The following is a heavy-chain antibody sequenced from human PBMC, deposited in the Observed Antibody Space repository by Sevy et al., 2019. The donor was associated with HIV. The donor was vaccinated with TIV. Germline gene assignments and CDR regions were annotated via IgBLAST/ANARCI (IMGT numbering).Heavy chain of an antibody. CDR1: GFTFSSYV. CDR2: IWDDGSDK. CDR3: AGENYYDSDGYRFDH. Sequence: GGSLRLSCAASGFTFSSYVMHWVRQAPGKGLEWVALIWDDGSDKYYADSVKGRFTISRDNSKNMLYLQMNSLRVEDTAVYYCAGENYYDSDGYRFDHWGQGTLVTVSS. V-gene: IGHV3-33*08. D-gene: IGHD3-22*01. J-gene: IGHJ4*02.